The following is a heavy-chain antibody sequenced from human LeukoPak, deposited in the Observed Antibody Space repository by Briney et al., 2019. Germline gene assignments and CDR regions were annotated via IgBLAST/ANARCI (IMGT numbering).Heavy chain of an antibody. CDR2: INPNSGGT. V-gene: IGHV1-2*02. D-gene: IGHD1-26*01. Sequence: ASVKVSCTASGSTFTDNYIHLVRQAPGQGLEWMGLINPNSGGTNYEQKFQGRITMTREKSISTAYMDLSRLRSDDTAVYYCARVGATYSGDPWGQGTLVSVSS. CDR1: GSTFTDNY. J-gene: IGHJ5*02. CDR3: ARVGATYSGDP.